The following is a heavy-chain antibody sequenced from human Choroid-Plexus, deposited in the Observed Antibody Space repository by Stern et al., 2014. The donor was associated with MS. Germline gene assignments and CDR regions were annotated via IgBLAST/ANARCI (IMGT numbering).Heavy chain of an antibody. CDR3: AKGGSGSYLD. D-gene: IGHD1-26*01. CDR2: VSFDGRDK. J-gene: IGHJ4*02. CDR1: GFVFRNYA. Sequence: MQLVESGGGVVQPGRSLRLSCVASGFVFRNYAAHWVRQPPGKGLEWVALVSFDGRDKYYTDSVKGRFTVSRDNSKNTLYLEMNSLRPEDTAVYYCAKGGSGSYLDWGQGSLVTVSS. V-gene: IGHV3-30*18.